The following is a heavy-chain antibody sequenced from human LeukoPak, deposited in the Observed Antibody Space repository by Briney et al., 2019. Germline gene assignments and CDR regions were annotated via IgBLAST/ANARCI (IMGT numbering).Heavy chain of an antibody. V-gene: IGHV3-23*01. CDR2: ISGSGGST. CDR3: AKDEVYYGSGSLDY. J-gene: IGHJ4*02. D-gene: IGHD3-10*01. CDR1: GFTFSSYA. Sequence: PGGSLRLSCAVSGFTFSSYAMSWVRQAPGKGLEWVSAISGSGGSTYYADSVKGRFTISRDNSKNTLYLQMNSLRAEDTAVYYCAKDEVYYGSGSLDYWGQGTLVTVSS.